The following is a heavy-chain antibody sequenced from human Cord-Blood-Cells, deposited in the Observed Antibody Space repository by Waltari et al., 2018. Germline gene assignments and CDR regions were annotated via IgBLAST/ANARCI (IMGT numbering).Heavy chain of an antibody. CDR3: ARPYNCSSTSCYYYYGMDV. CDR2: IIHIFGTA. CDR1: GGTFSSYA. D-gene: IGHD2-2*01. J-gene: IGHJ6*02. Sequence: QVQLVQSGAEVKKPGSSVKVSCKASGGTFSSYAISWVRQAPGQGLEWMGGIIHIFGTANYAQKFQGRVKITADESTSTAYMELSSLRSEDTAVYYCARPYNCSSTSCYYYYGMDVWGQGTTVTVSS. V-gene: IGHV1-69*01.